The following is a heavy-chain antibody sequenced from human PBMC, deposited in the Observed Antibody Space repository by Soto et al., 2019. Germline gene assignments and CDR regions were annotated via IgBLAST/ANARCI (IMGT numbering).Heavy chain of an antibody. V-gene: IGHV4-34*01. CDR3: ARGLGVEAAGPIDY. J-gene: IGHJ4*02. CDR1: GGSISSYY. D-gene: IGHD6-13*01. CDR2: INHSGST. Sequence: SETLSLTCTVSGGSISSYYWSWIRQPPGKGLEWIGEINHSGSTNYNPSLKSRVTISVDTSKNQFSLKLSSVTAADTAVYYCARGLGVEAAGPIDYWGQGTLVTVSS.